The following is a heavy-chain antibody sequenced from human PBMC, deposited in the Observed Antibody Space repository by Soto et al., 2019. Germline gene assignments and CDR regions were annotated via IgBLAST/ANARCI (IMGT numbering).Heavy chain of an antibody. CDR1: GCSISSYY. Sequence: KTSETLSLTCPGSGCSISSYYWSWIRQPPGKGLEWVGYIYYSGSTNYNPSLKSRVTISVDTSKNQFSLKLSSVTAADTAVYYCARVYYYDSSGYYYPFYYGMDVWGQGTTVTVSS. CDR3: ARVYYYDSSGYYYPFYYGMDV. CDR2: IYYSGST. D-gene: IGHD3-22*01. V-gene: IGHV4-59*01. J-gene: IGHJ6*02.